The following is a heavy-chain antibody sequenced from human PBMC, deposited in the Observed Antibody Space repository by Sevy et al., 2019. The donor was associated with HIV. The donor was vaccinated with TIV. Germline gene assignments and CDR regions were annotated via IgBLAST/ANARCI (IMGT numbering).Heavy chain of an antibody. CDR1: GFSFSNYW. J-gene: IGHJ6*03. Sequence: GGSLRLSCVVSGFSFSNYWRTWVRQAPGKGLEWVANIKPDGSVKSYVDSVKGRFTISRDNAKNSLSLQMNSLSAEDTAVYYCARDTNYFYVDVWGKGTTVTVSS. D-gene: IGHD1-1*01. V-gene: IGHV3-7*01. CDR2: IKPDGSVK. CDR3: ARDTNYFYVDV.